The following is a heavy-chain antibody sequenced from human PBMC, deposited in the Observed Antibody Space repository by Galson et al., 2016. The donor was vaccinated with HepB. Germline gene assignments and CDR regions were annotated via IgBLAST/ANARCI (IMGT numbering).Heavy chain of an antibody. D-gene: IGHD6-25*01. V-gene: IGHV1-2*04. J-gene: IGHJ3*02. Sequence: VSCKASGDTSTGYYIHWVRQAPGQGLEWMAWLSANSGATNYAQKFQGWVTMTRDTSISTAYMELTSLTSDATAIYYCATSTGYRSGWGAFDIWGQGTMVTVSS. CDR1: GDTSTGYY. CDR2: LSANSGAT. CDR3: ATSTGYRSGWGAFDI.